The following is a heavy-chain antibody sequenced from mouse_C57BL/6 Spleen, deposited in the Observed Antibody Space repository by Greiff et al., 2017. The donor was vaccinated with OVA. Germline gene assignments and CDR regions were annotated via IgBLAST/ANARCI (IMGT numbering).Heavy chain of an antibody. CDR2: IYPGDGDT. Sequence: VKLMESGPELVKPGASVKISCKASGYAFSSSWMNWVKQRPGKGLEWIGRIYPGDGDTNYNGKFKGKATLTADKSSSTAYMQLSSLTSEDSAVYFCARAIYYGNYGSAMDYWGQGTSVTVSS. V-gene: IGHV1-82*01. CDR1: GYAFSSSW. CDR3: ARAIYYGNYGSAMDY. D-gene: IGHD2-1*01. J-gene: IGHJ4*01.